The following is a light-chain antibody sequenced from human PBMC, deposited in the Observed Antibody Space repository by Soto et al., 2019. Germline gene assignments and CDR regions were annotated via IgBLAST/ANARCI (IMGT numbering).Light chain of an antibody. J-gene: IGKJ1*01. CDR3: QQYGSSGT. CDR1: HSVRSH. Sequence: ERVMTQSPATLSVSPGEGATLSCRASHSVRSHLAWYQQKPGQAPRLLIYGASNRATGIPDRFSGSGSGTDFTLTISRLEPEDFAVYYCQQYGSSGTFGQGTKVDIK. CDR2: GAS. V-gene: IGKV3-20*01.